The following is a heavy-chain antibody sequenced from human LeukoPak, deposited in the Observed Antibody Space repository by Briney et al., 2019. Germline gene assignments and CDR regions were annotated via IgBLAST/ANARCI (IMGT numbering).Heavy chain of an antibody. V-gene: IGHV4-34*01. CDR3: ARDGCSSTSCYIGGRYFDY. D-gene: IGHD2-2*02. CDR2: INHSGST. Sequence: SETLSLTCAVYGGSFSGYYWSWIRQPPGKGLEWIGEINHSGSTNYNPSLKSRVTISVDTSKNQFSLKLSSVTAADTAVYYCARDGCSSTSCYIGGRYFDYWGQGTLVTVSS. CDR1: GGSFSGYY. J-gene: IGHJ4*02.